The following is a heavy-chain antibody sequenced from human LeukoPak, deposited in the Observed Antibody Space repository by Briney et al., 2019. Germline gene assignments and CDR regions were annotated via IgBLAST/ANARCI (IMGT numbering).Heavy chain of an antibody. Sequence: GGSLRLSCAASGFTVSSTYMNWVRQAPGKGLEWVSIIYSGGSTYYADSVKGRFTISRDNSKNTLYLQMNSLRAEDTAVYYCARGLNWGGRGAFDIWGQGTMVTVSS. CDR3: ARGLNWGGRGAFDI. J-gene: IGHJ3*02. CDR2: IYSGGST. D-gene: IGHD7-27*01. V-gene: IGHV3-66*01. CDR1: GFTVSSTY.